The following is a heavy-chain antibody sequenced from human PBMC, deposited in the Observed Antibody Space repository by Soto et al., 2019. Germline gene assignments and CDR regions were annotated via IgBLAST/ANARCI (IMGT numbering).Heavy chain of an antibody. CDR1: GFTFSSYS. D-gene: IGHD6-19*01. CDR3: ARGGIALAGYFDY. Sequence: GGSLRLSCAASGFTFSSYSMNWVRQAPGKGLEWVSSISSSSSYIYYADSVKGRFTISRDNAKNSLYLQMNSLRAEDTAVYYCARGGIALAGYFDYWGQGTLVTVSS. CDR2: ISSSSSYI. V-gene: IGHV3-21*01. J-gene: IGHJ4*02.